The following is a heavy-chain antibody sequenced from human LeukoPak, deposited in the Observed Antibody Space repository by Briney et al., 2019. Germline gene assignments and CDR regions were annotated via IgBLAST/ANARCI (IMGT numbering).Heavy chain of an antibody. D-gene: IGHD6-13*01. CDR3: ARGRAGGTKTFDY. Sequence: GGSLRLSCAASGFTFSSYGMHWVRQAPGKGLEWVAFIRYDGSNKYYADSVKGRFTISRDNAKNSLYLQMNSLRAEDTAVYYCARGRAGGTKTFDYWGQGTLVSVSS. CDR1: GFTFSSYG. V-gene: IGHV3-30*02. J-gene: IGHJ4*02. CDR2: IRYDGSNK.